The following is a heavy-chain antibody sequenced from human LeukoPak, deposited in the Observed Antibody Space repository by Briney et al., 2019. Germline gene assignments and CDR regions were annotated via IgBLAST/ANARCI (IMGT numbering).Heavy chain of an antibody. Sequence: SETLSLTCTVSGGSISSYYWSWIRQPPGKGLEWIGYIYYSGSTNYNPSLKSRVTISVDTSKNQFSLKLSSVTAADTAVYYCARGMYYDFWSGYCTHNWFDPWGQGTLVTVSS. J-gene: IGHJ5*02. CDR1: GGSISSYY. CDR3: ARGMYYDFWSGYCTHNWFDP. V-gene: IGHV4-59*01. D-gene: IGHD3-3*01. CDR2: IYYSGST.